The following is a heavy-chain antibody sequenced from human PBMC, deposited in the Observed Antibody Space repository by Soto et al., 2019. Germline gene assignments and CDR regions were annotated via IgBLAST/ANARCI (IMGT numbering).Heavy chain of an antibody. J-gene: IGHJ5*02. D-gene: IGHD6-19*01. CDR3: ATDLYSSGWNWFDP. V-gene: IGHV4-59*01. CDR1: GGSISSYY. Sequence: SETLSLTCTVSGGSISSYYWSWIRQPPGKGLEWIGYIYYSGSTNYNPSLKSRVTISVDTSKNQFSLKLSSVTAADTAVYYCATDLYSSGWNWFDPWGQGTLVTVSS. CDR2: IYYSGST.